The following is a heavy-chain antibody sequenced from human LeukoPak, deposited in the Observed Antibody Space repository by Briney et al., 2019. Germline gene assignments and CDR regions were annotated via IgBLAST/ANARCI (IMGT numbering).Heavy chain of an antibody. CDR2: ISSSSSYI. D-gene: IGHD3-22*01. V-gene: IGHV3-21*01. J-gene: IGHJ5*02. Sequence: GGSLRLSCAASGFTFSSYSMNWVRQAPGKGLEWVSSISSSSSYIYYADSVKGRFTISRDNAKNSLYLQMNSLRAEDTAVYYCARAKGYYDEDWFDPWGQGTLVTVSP. CDR1: GFTFSSYS. CDR3: ARAKGYYDEDWFDP.